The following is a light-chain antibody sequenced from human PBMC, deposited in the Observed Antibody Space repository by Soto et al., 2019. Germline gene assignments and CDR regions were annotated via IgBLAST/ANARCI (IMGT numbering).Light chain of an antibody. CDR3: QQYGSSRT. V-gene: IGKV3-20*01. CDR2: GAS. CDR1: QSVSSSY. J-gene: IGKJ1*01. Sequence: EIVLTQSPGTLSLSPEERATLSCRASQSVSSSYLAWYQQKPGQAPRLIIYGASSRATGIPDRFSGSGSGTDFTLTIIRLEPEDFAVYYCQQYGSSRTFGQGTKVEIK.